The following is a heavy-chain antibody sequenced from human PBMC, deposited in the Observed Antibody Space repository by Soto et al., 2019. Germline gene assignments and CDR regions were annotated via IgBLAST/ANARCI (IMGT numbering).Heavy chain of an antibody. CDR3: ATPGSSPAVAGFDY. CDR2: FDPEDGET. Sequence: PSVKVSCKVSGYTLTELSMHWVRQAPGKGLEWMGGFDPEDGETIYAQKFQGRVTMTEDTSTDTAYMELSSLRSEDTAVYYCATPGSSPAVAGFDYWGQGTLVTVSS. CDR1: GYTLTELS. J-gene: IGHJ4*02. V-gene: IGHV1-24*01. D-gene: IGHD6-19*01.